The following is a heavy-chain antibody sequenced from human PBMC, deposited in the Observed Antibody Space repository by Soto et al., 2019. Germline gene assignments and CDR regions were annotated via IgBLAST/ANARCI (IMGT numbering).Heavy chain of an antibody. J-gene: IGHJ4*02. V-gene: IGHV4-39*07. D-gene: IGHD6-13*01. CDR3: ARYNAASGTYYFDY. CDR2: MYYSGTS. Sequence: SETLSLTCTVSGGSISDDTYYWGWIRQPPGKGLEWIGSMYYSGTSSYNPSLKSRVTISVDNSKNQFSLNLNSVTAADTAVYYCARYNAASGTYYFDYWGQGTLVTVSS. CDR1: GGSISDDTYY.